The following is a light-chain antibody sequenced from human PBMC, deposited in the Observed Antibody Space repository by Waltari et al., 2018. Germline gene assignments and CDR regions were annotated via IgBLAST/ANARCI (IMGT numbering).Light chain of an antibody. CDR1: QSVRSY. Sequence: EIVLTQSPATLSFSPGERATLSCSARQSVRSYLAWYQQKPGQAPRLPICGPSNRASGIPARFSGSGSGTDFSLSISSLEPEDFAVYYCQQRHNWPLTFGGGTKVEIK. V-gene: IGKV3-11*01. CDR3: QQRHNWPLT. CDR2: GPS. J-gene: IGKJ4*01.